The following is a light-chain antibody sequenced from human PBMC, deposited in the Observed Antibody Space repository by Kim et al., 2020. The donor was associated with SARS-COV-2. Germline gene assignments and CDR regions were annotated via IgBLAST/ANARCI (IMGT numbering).Light chain of an antibody. Sequence: LCPGERATLSGRASQSVSKSLGWYQQKTGQAPRLLIYDASNRATGIPARFSGSGSGTDFTLTISSLEPEDFAVYYCQQRSKWPLTFGGGTKVEIK. V-gene: IGKV3-11*01. CDR3: QQRSKWPLT. J-gene: IGKJ4*01. CDR2: DAS. CDR1: QSVSKS.